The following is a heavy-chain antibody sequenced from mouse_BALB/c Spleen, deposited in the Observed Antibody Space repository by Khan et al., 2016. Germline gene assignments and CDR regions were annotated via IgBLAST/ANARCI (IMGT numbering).Heavy chain of an antibody. Sequence: QIQLVQSGPELKKPGETVKISCKASGYTFTNYGMNWVKQAPGKGLKWMGWINTNTGEPTYAEEFKGRFAFSLATSASTAYLQINNLKNEDTATYFCARGVLNFDYWGQGTTLTVSS. CDR3: ARGVLNFDY. CDR1: GYTFTNYG. J-gene: IGHJ2*01. D-gene: IGHD1-1*01. CDR2: INTNTGEP. V-gene: IGHV9-3*02.